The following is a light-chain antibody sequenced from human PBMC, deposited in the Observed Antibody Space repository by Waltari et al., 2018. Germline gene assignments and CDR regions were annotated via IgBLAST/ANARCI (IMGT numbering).Light chain of an antibody. J-gene: IGLJ2*01. Sequence: QSALTQPASVSGSPGQSITISCTGTSSDIGGNNYVSWYQQHPGRAPKLLFDEVSNRAAGCSNRFSGSKSGDTGSRTISGLQIEDEADFYYSSYSSKSTLFGGGTKVPGL. V-gene: IGLV2-14*03. CDR2: EVS. CDR1: SSDIGGNNY. CDR3: SSYSSKSTL.